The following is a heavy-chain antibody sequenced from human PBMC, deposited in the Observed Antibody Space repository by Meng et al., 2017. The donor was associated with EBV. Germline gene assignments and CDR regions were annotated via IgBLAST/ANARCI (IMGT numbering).Heavy chain of an antibody. J-gene: IGHJ4*02. D-gene: IGHD5-18*01. CDR1: GGPFSYYY. V-gene: IGHV1-69*01. CDR3: ASESRRGYNSDY. CDR2: FLPRVGAK. Sequence: QVELEQSGAAVKKPAASVHISCSVSGGPFSYYYISWVRQAPGKGLEWLGGFLPRVGAKNYASKYRGRVKIIATASTNTYYKVLSSLRSEDTAIYYCASESRRGYNSDYWGQGTLVTVSS.